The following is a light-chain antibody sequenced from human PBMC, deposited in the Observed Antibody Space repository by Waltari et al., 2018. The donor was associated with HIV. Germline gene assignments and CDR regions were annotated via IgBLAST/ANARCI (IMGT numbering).Light chain of an antibody. Sequence: QSALTQPRSVSGSPGQSVTISCTGTSSDVGGYDYVSWYQQHPGEAPKLIIYDFSKRPSGGPDRFSGSKSGNTASLTISGLQAEEEADYYFCSYAGSDTFVLFGGGTKVTVL. CDR2: DFS. CDR1: SSDVGGYDY. J-gene: IGLJ2*01. CDR3: CSYAGSDTFVL. V-gene: IGLV2-11*01.